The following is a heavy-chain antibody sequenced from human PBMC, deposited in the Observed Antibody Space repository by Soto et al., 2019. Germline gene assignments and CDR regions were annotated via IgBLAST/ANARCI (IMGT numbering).Heavy chain of an antibody. J-gene: IGHJ6*02. Sequence: PGGSLRLSCRGSGFTFSNSWMHWVRHTPGKGLVWVSRINNDGSNAAYADSVKGRFTISRDNAKNTLYMYMNFLRVEDTAVYYCARDETGPDVWGQATTVTVS. CDR3: ARDETGPDV. CDR1: GFTFSNSW. V-gene: IGHV3-74*01. CDR2: INNDGSNA.